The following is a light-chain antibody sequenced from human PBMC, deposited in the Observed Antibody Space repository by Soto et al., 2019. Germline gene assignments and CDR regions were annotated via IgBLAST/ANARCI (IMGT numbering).Light chain of an antibody. J-gene: IGKJ5*01. Sequence: EIVLTQSPGTLSLSPGERATLSCRASQSVSSSYLAWYQQKPGQAPRLLIYGASSRATGIPDRLSGSGSGTDFTLTISRLEPEDFAVYYCQQYGSPITFGQGTRLEIK. V-gene: IGKV3-20*01. CDR2: GAS. CDR1: QSVSSSY. CDR3: QQYGSPIT.